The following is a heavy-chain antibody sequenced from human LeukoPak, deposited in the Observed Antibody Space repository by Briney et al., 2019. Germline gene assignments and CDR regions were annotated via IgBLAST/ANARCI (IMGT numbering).Heavy chain of an antibody. Sequence: GGSLRLSCAASGFTFSSYGMHWVRQAPGKGLEWVAVISYDGSNKYYADSVKGRFTISRDNSKNTLYLQMNSLRAEDTAVYYCAKDRVMRAAAGRMEYFDYWGQGTLVIVSA. CDR1: GFTFSSYG. CDR3: AKDRVMRAAAGRMEYFDY. J-gene: IGHJ4*02. V-gene: IGHV3-30*18. CDR2: ISYDGSNK. D-gene: IGHD6-13*01.